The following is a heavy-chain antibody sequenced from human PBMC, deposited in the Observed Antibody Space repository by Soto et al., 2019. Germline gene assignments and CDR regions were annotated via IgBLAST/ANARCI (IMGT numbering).Heavy chain of an antibody. CDR1: GYTFTRYN. CDR2: INPSGGTT. CDR3: ARVRGGGSEYFFDY. J-gene: IGHJ4*02. D-gene: IGHD2-15*01. Sequence: ASVKVSCKASGYTFTRYNVHWVRQAPGQGLEWMAIINPSGGTTYYVQKFEGRVTLTRDTSTSTVYMELSSLRSDDTAVYYCARVRGGGSEYFFDYWGQGTLVTVSS. V-gene: IGHV1-46*01.